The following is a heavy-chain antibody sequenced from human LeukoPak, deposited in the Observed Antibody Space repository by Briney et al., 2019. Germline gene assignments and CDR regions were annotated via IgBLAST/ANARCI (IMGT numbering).Heavy chain of an antibody. D-gene: IGHD4-17*01. CDR3: AKDPNGDYVGTFDM. Sequence: GGSLRLSCAASGFTFSSYTIHWVRQAPGKGLEWVAVIAHDGRNTYYADSVKGRFTISRDNSKNTLSLQMNNLRDEDTAAYYCAKDPNGDYVGTFDMWGRGTMVTVSS. V-gene: IGHV3-30*04. J-gene: IGHJ3*02. CDR2: IAHDGRNT. CDR1: GFTFSSYT.